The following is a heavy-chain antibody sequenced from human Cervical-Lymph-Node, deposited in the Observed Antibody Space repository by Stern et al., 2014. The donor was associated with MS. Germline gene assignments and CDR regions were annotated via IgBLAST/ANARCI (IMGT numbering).Heavy chain of an antibody. CDR2: INPTTGRT. CDR1: GYTFTNYF. D-gene: IGHD2-8*01. V-gene: IGHV1-46*03. Sequence: VQLVESGAEVKKPGASMRISCKASGYTFTNYFIHWVRQATRQRPEWMGIINPTTGRTSYAQRFQGRVTMTRDTSTNTAYLDLSSLRSEDTAVYFCARAQEFSNVVANYWGQGTLVTVSS. CDR3: ARAQEFSNVVANY. J-gene: IGHJ4*02.